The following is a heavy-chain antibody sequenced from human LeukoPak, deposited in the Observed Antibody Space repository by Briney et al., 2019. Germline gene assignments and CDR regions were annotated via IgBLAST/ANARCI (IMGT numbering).Heavy chain of an antibody. Sequence: PGGSLRLSCATSGFTFNSYGLYWVRQAPGKGLEWLAYIRYDGINKYYADSVQGRFTISRDNSKNKVYLQMNSLRAEDTAVYYCAKDSLTGTGPYYFDYWGQGTLVTVSS. CDR1: GFTFNSYG. V-gene: IGHV3-30*02. CDR2: IRYDGINK. D-gene: IGHD3-9*01. CDR3: AKDSLTGTGPYYFDY. J-gene: IGHJ4*02.